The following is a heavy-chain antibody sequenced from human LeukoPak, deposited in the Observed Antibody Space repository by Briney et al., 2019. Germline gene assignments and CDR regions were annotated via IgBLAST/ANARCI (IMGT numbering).Heavy chain of an antibody. CDR3: AGAIDYYDSSGYGGPALDY. J-gene: IGHJ4*02. D-gene: IGHD3-22*01. Sequence: SETLSLTCTVSGGSISSGGYYWSWLRQHPGKGLEWIGYIYYSGSTYYNPSLKSRVTISVDTSKNQFSLKLSSVTAADTAVYYCAGAIDYYDSSGYGGPALDYWGQGTLVTVSS. CDR2: IYYSGST. V-gene: IGHV4-31*03. CDR1: GGSISSGGYY.